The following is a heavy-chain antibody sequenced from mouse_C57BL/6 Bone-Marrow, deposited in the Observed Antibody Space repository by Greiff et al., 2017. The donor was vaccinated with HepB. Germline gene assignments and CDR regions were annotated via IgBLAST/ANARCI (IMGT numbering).Heavy chain of an antibody. D-gene: IGHD1-1*01. CDR3: SREYYGSSYWYFDV. CDR2: IYIGNGYT. J-gene: IGHJ1*03. V-gene: IGHV1-58*01. CDR1: GYTFTSYG. Sequence: VQLKESGAELVRPGSSVKMSCKTSGYTFTSYGINWVKQRPGQGLEWIGYIYIGNGYTEYNEKFKGKATLTSDTSSSTAYMQLSSLTSEDSAIYFCSREYYGSSYWYFDVWGTGTTVTVSS.